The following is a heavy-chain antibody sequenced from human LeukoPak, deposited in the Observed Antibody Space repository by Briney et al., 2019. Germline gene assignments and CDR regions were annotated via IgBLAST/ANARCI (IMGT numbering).Heavy chain of an antibody. CDR3: AVHLPGDYLDR. CDR1: GYAFNIYD. V-gene: IGHV1-8*01. CDR2: MNPDSGNT. J-gene: IGHJ4*02. Sequence: GASVKVSCKASGYAFNIYDINRVRQATGQGLEWMGWMNPDSGNTGFAQKFQGRVTMTRNTSITTAYMELSSLRFEDTAVYYCAVHLPGDYLDRWGQGTLVTVSS.